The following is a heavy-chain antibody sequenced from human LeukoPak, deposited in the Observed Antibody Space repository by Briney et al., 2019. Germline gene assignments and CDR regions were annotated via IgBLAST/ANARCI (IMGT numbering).Heavy chain of an antibody. CDR2: MNPNSGNT. CDR3: ARAIRYQLLSDY. Sequence: ASVKVSCKASGYTFSTYDINWVRQATGQGLEWMGWMNPNSGNTGFAQKFQGRATITRDTSISTAYMELSSLRSEDTAVYYCARAIRYQLLSDYWGQGTLVTVSS. V-gene: IGHV1-8*03. J-gene: IGHJ4*02. D-gene: IGHD2-2*01. CDR1: GYTFSTYD.